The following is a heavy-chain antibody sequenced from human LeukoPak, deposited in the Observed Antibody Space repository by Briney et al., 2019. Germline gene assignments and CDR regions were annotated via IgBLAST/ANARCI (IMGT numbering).Heavy chain of an antibody. D-gene: IGHD2-2*02. CDR3: AKVMGYCSSTSCYTFDY. V-gene: IGHV3-23*01. Sequence: GXGLEXXSXISGSGGSTYYADSVKGRFTISRDNSKNTLYLQMNSLRAEDTAVYYCAKVMGYCSSTSCYTFDYWGQGTLVTVSS. J-gene: IGHJ4*02. CDR2: ISGSGGST.